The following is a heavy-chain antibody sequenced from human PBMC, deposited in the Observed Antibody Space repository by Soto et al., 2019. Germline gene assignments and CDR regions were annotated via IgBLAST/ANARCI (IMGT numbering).Heavy chain of an antibody. Sequence: QVQLVQSGAEVQKPGSSVKVSCKASGGTFSSYGISWVRQAPGQGLEWMGGIIPMFDTSNYAQKFQGRVTITADESTSTAYVELSSLRSEDTAVYYCARVNASGWDDALNYYLYGMDVWGKGTTVTVSS. D-gene: IGHD6-19*01. CDR3: ARVNASGWDDALNYYLYGMDV. J-gene: IGHJ6*04. CDR1: GGTFSSYG. CDR2: IIPMFDTS. V-gene: IGHV1-69*01.